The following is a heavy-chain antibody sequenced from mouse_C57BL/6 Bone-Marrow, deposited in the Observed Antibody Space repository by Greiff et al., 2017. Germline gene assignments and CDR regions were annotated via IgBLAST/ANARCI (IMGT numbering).Heavy chain of an antibody. Sequence: QVHVKQPGAELVKPGASVKLSCTASGYTFTSYWMQWVKQRPGQGLEWIGEIDPSDSYTNYNQKFKGKATLTVDTSSSTAYMQLSSLTSEDSAVYYCAREDYYGSSYDYFDYWGQGTTLTVSS. CDR1: GYTFTSYW. V-gene: IGHV1-50*01. D-gene: IGHD1-1*01. J-gene: IGHJ2*01. CDR3: AREDYYGSSYDYFDY. CDR2: IDPSDSYT.